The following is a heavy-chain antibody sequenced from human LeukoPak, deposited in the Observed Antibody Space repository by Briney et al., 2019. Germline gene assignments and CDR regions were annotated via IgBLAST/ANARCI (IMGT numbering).Heavy chain of an antibody. J-gene: IGHJ2*01. CDR1: GYTFTNYW. Sequence: GESLKISCKGSGYTFTNYWIAWVRQMPGKGLEWMGIIYLGDSDTRYSPSFQGQVTISADKSISAAYLQWSSLKASDTAMYYCAGHRSRYFDLWGRGTLVTVSS. CDR2: IYLGDSDT. V-gene: IGHV5-51*01. CDR3: AGHRSRYFDL.